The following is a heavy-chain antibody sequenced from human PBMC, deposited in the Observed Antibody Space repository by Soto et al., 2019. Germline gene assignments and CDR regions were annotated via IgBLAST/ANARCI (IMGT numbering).Heavy chain of an antibody. CDR3: AGGENGAGSYVYDYYGMDV. J-gene: IGHJ6*02. D-gene: IGHD3-10*01. CDR1: GGTFSSYA. V-gene: IGHV1-69*01. Sequence: QVQLVQSGAEVKKPGSSVQVSCKASGGTFSSYAISWVRQAPGQGLEWMGGIIPIFGTANYAQQFQGRVTTTADEARSTAYMERSSLGSEDTAGDSCAGGENGAGSYVYDYYGMDVWGQGTTVTVSS. CDR2: IIPIFGTA.